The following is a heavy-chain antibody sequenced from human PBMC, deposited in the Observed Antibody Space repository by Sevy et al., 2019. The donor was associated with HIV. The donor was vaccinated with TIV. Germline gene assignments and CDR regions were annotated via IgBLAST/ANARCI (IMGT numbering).Heavy chain of an antibody. D-gene: IGHD4-17*01. J-gene: IGHJ6*03. Sequence: ASVKVSCKASGYRFTNFGLSWVRQAPGQGHEWTGWISGHDGETNYAQRFQGRVTLTTDKSTRTAYMELRSLRSDDTATYFCARGVDSYGAYYYYMDVWSSGTTVTVSS. CDR1: GYRFTNFG. V-gene: IGHV1-18*01. CDR2: ISGHDGET. CDR3: ARGVDSYGAYYYYMDV.